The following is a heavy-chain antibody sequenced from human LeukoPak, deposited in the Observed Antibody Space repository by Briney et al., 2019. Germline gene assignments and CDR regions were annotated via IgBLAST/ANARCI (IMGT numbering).Heavy chain of an antibody. CDR2: INWNGSSK. CDR3: ARVGDGYSAFDY. CDR1: GFTFDDYG. Sequence: GGSLGLSCAASGFTFDDYGMSWVRQAPGKGLEWVSGINWNGSSKGYADSVKGRFTISRDNAKNSLYLQMNSLRAEDTAVYYCARVGDGYSAFDYWGQGTLVTVSS. V-gene: IGHV3-20*04. D-gene: IGHD5-24*01. J-gene: IGHJ4*02.